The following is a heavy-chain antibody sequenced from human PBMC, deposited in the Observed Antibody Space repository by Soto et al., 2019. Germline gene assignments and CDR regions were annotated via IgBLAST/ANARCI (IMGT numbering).Heavy chain of an antibody. V-gene: IGHV3-23*01. CDR2: VSRAGTYT. Sequence: EVQLLESGGDVVRPGGSLRLCCAASGFTFSSYAMGWVRQAPGKGLEWVAGVSRAGTYTFYADSVRGRFSISRDNSRDTVDLYMNALRGDDTAVYFRVKYTVTEDLGESWGQGTLVSVSS. CDR1: GFTFSSYA. CDR3: VKYTVTEDLGES. D-gene: IGHD3-16*01. J-gene: IGHJ5*02.